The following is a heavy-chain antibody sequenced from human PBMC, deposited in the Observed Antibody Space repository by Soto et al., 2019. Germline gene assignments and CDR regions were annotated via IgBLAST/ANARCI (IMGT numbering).Heavy chain of an antibody. D-gene: IGHD4-17*01. Sequence: VQLVESGGGLVQPGGSLRLSCLASGFTFSTSRMTWVRQAPGKGLEWVANMKGDGSKENYVDSVKGRFTISRDNAKNSLFLQMNSLRDEDTALYYCARDLNYGVSTVYYDVFDTWGQGTMVTVSP. CDR1: GFTFSTSR. CDR2: MKGDGSKE. V-gene: IGHV3-7*01. CDR3: ARDLNYGVSTVYYDVFDT. J-gene: IGHJ3*02.